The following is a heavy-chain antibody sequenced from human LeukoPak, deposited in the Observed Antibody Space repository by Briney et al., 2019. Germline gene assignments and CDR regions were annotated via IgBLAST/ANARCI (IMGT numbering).Heavy chain of an antibody. CDR3: ARVGYYGSGSYYNGNWFDP. J-gene: IGHJ5*02. Sequence: ASVKVSCKASGYTFTSYGISWVRQAPGQGLEWMGWISAYNGNTNYAQKLQGRVTMTTDTSTSTAYMELRSLRSDDTAVYYCARVGYYGSGSYYNGNWFDPWGQGTLVTVSS. CDR1: GYTFTSYG. CDR2: ISAYNGNT. V-gene: IGHV1-18*01. D-gene: IGHD3-10*01.